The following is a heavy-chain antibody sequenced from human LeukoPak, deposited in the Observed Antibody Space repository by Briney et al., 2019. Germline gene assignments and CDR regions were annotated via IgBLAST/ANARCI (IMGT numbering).Heavy chain of an antibody. Sequence: HPGGSLRLSCAASGFTFSSYWMSWVRQAPGKGLEWVANIKQDGSEKYYADSVKGRFTISRDNAKNSLYLQMNSLRAEDTAVYYCARDLDPYYYDSSGRAEYFQHWGQGTLVTVSS. J-gene: IGHJ1*01. D-gene: IGHD3-22*01. CDR2: IKQDGSEK. V-gene: IGHV3-7*01. CDR1: GFTFSSYW. CDR3: ARDLDPYYYDSSGRAEYFQH.